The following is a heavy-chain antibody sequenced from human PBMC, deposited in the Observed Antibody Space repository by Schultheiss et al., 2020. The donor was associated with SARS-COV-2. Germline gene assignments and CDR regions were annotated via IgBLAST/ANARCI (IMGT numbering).Heavy chain of an antibody. J-gene: IGHJ6*02. D-gene: IGHD6-19*01. CDR1: GGSITSHY. CDR3: ARVRIAVAGTFHYYYGMDV. Sequence: SETLSLTCTVSGGSITSHYWSWIRQPPGKGLEWIGYIYSSGVTKYNPSLKSRVTISVDTSKNQFSLKLSSVTAADTAVYYCARVRIAVAGTFHYYYGMDVWGQGTTVTVSS. CDR2: IYSSGVT. V-gene: IGHV4-59*11.